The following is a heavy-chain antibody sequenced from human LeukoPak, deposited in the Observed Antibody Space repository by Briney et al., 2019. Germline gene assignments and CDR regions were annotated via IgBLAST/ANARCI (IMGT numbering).Heavy chain of an antibody. V-gene: IGHV3-21*01. D-gene: IGHD3-10*01. CDR2: ISSSSSYI. CDR1: GFTFSSYS. CDR3: ARAGITMVRGVIIRKGNWFDP. Sequence: GGSLRLSCAASGFTFSSYSMNWVRQAPGKGLEWVSSISSSSSYIYYADSVKGRFTISRDNAKNSLYLQMNSLRAEDTAVYYCARAGITMVRGVIIRKGNWFDPWGRGTLVTVSS. J-gene: IGHJ5*02.